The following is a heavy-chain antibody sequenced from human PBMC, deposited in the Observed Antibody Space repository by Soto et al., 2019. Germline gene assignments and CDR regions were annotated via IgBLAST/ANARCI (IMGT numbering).Heavy chain of an antibody. CDR2: VYSSGGT. J-gene: IGHJ5*02. CDR3: ARGQRFSDWFDP. D-gene: IGHD3-3*01. CDR1: GGYMRSYD. V-gene: IGHV4-4*07. Sequence: SEPLSLTCTVSGGYMRSYDWTWIRQPAGTGLEWIGRVYSSGGTHYNPSLTSRVTISLDTSKNQFSLRLLSVTDADTAVYYCARGQRFSDWFDPWGQGTLVTVSS.